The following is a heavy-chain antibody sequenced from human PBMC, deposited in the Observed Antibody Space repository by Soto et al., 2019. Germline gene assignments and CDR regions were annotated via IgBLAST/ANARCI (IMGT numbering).Heavy chain of an antibody. CDR1: GYSFAGYW. D-gene: IGHD2-2*01. CDR3: ARQGYCSSTSCYNWFDP. Sequence: GESLKISCKGSGYSFAGYWITWVRQKPGKGLEWMGRIDPSDSDTRYSPSFQGQVTISADKSISTAYLQWSSLKASDTAMYYCARQGYCSSTSCYNWFDPWGQGTLVTVSS. J-gene: IGHJ5*02. CDR2: IDPSDSDT. V-gene: IGHV5-51*01.